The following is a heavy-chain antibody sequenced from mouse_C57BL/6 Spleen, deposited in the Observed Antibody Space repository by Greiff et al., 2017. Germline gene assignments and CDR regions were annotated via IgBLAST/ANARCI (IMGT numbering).Heavy chain of an antibody. CDR2: IWGGGST. CDR1: GFSLTSSG. Sequence: VKVVESGPGLVAPSQSLSITCTVSGFSLTSSGVAWVRQPPGKGLEWLGVIWGGGSTNSNSALMSSLSISKDNSKSQVFLTMNSLQTDVTAMYYCAKRTGDYAMDYWGQGTSVTVSS. J-gene: IGHJ4*01. D-gene: IGHD4-1*01. CDR3: AKRTGDYAMDY. V-gene: IGHV2-9*01.